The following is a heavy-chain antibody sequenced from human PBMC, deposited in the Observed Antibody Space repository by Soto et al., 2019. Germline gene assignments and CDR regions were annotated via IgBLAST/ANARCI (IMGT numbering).Heavy chain of an antibody. D-gene: IGHD6-19*01. CDR3: AKEEQSPGAFDI. V-gene: IGHV1-46*01. CDR2: INPSVGST. Sequence: GASVKVSCKASGYTFTSYFMHWVRQAPGQGLEWMGIINPSVGSTNYAQKVQGRVTMTRDTSTSTVYMDLSSLTYEDTAVYFCAKEEQSPGAFDIWGQGTMVTV. J-gene: IGHJ3*02. CDR1: GYTFTSYF.